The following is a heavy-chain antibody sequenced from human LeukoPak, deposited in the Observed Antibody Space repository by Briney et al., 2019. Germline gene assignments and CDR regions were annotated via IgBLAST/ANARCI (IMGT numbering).Heavy chain of an antibody. V-gene: IGHV3-21*01. CDR2: ISSSSSYI. CDR1: GFTFSSYS. Sequence: GGSLRLSCAASGFTFSSYSMNWVRQAPGKGLEWVSSISSSSSYIYYADSVKGRFTISRDNAKNSLYLQMNSLRAEDTAVYYCARVQKNYGPFDYWGQGTLVTVSS. D-gene: IGHD3-10*01. CDR3: ARVQKNYGPFDY. J-gene: IGHJ4*02.